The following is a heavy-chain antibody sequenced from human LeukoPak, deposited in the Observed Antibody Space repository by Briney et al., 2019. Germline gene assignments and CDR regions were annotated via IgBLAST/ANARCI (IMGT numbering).Heavy chain of an antibody. Sequence: GSLRLSCAASGFTFSDYGMTWVRQAPGKGLEWVASISGSDGRTYYGDAARGRFTISRDNSKNTLFLQMNSLRSEDTAVYYCAKDIHVWGSYSWGSIDSWGQGNLVTVSS. D-gene: IGHD3-16*02. J-gene: IGHJ4*02. CDR1: GFTFSDYG. CDR2: ISGSDGRT. CDR3: AKDIHVWGSYSWGSIDS. V-gene: IGHV3-23*01.